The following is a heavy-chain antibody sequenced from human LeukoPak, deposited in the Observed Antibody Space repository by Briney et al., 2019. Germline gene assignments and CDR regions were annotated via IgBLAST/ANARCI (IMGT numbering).Heavy chain of an antibody. CDR1: GGSISSGSYY. V-gene: IGHV4-61*02. Sequence: SQTLSLTCTVSGGSISSGSYYWSWIRQPAGKGLEWIGRIYTSGSTNYNPSLKSRVTISVDTSKNQFSLKLSSVTAADTAVYYCARDDDSGSWGQGTLVTVSS. CDR3: ARDDDSGS. D-gene: IGHD3-3*01. J-gene: IGHJ4*02. CDR2: IYTSGST.